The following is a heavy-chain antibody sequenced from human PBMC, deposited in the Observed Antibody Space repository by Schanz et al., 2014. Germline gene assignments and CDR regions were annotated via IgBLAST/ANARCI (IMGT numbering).Heavy chain of an antibody. CDR2: ISPYNGNT. J-gene: IGHJ4*02. CDR1: GYTFTSYG. D-gene: IGHD3-22*01. Sequence: QVQLVQSGAEVKKPGASVKVSCKASGYTFTSYGINWVRQAPGQGLEWMGWISPYNGNTNYAQKLQGRVTVTSDTSTSTVYMELSGLRSEDTAVYYCAGAFDSSGYYFDYWGQGTLVTVSS. V-gene: IGHV1-18*01. CDR3: AGAFDSSGYYFDY.